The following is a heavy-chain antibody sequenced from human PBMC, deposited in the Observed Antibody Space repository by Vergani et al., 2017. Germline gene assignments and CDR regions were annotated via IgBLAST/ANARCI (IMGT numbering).Heavy chain of an antibody. CDR1: GFSLSTSGMC. D-gene: IGHD3-10*01. CDR2: IDWDDDK. J-gene: IGHJ4*02. CDR3: ARIMAYYGSGSYYTPFDY. V-gene: IGHV2-70*15. Sequence: QVTLRESGPALVKPTQTLTLTCTFSGFSLSTSGMCVSWIRQPPGKALELLARIDWDDDKYYSTSLKTRLTISKDTSKNQVVLTMTNMDPVDTATYYCARIMAYYGSGSYYTPFDYWGQGTLVTVSS.